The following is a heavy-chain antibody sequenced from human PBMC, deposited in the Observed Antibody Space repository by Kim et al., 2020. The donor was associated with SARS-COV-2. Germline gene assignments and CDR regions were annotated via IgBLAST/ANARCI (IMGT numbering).Heavy chain of an antibody. J-gene: IGHJ3*02. V-gene: IGHV4-4*07. D-gene: IGHD3-22*01. Sequence: YNPSLKSRVTMSVDTSKNQFSLKLSSVTAADTAVYYCARDLYYDTNAFDIWGQGTMVTVSS. CDR3: ARDLYYDTNAFDI.